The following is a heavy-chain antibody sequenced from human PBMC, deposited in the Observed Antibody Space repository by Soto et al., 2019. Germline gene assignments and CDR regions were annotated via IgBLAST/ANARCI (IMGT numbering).Heavy chain of an antibody. CDR2: IYYSGST. V-gene: IGHV4-59*07. D-gene: IGHD3-22*01. Sequence: SDPLSLTCTVSGGSISSYYWSWIRPPPGKGLEWIGYIYYSGSTNYNPSLQSRVTISVDTSKNQFSLKLSSVTAADTAVYYCTCTYYYSSSDYLPGYFHYWGHGTLVTV. CDR3: TCTYYYSSSDYLPGYFHY. J-gene: IGHJ4*01. CDR1: GGSISSYY.